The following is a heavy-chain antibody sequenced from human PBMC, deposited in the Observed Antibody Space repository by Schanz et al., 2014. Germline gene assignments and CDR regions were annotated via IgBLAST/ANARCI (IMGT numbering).Heavy chain of an antibody. J-gene: IGHJ3*02. Sequence: PGGSLRLSCAASGFTFSAYYMDWVRQAPGKGLEWVGRTRNRANNYFTEYAASVKGRFTISRDDSKNSLYLQMSSLKSEDTAVYYCAKGRFGELSAFDIWGQGTMVTVSS. CDR1: GFTFSAYY. CDR3: AKGRFGELSAFDI. D-gene: IGHD3-10*01. CDR2: TRNRANNYFT. V-gene: IGHV3-72*01.